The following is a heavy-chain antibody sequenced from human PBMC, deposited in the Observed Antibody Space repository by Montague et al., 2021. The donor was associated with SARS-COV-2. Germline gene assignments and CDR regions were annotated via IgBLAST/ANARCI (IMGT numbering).Heavy chain of an antibody. Sequence: SLRLSCAASGITFNTYWMHWVRLVVGKGLVWVSRINHDGSIATYADSVKGRFAISRDNAKNTLFLQMNSLTVEDTAVYYCAGAVGPYFYYGMDVWGQGTTVTVS. V-gene: IGHV3-74*01. D-gene: IGHD3-9*01. CDR2: INHDGSIA. CDR1: GITFNTYW. J-gene: IGHJ6*02. CDR3: AGAVGPYFYYGMDV.